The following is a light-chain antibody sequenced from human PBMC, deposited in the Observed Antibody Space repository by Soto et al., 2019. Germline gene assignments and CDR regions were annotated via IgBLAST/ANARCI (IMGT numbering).Light chain of an antibody. Sequence: QSALTQPASVSGSPGQSITISCTGTSSDVGGYNYVSWYQQHPGKAPKLMIYDVSNRPSGVSNRFSGSKSGNTASLPISGLQADDEADYYCTSYTSSSTDVVLGGGTKVTVL. V-gene: IGLV2-14*01. CDR1: SSDVGGYNY. CDR3: TSYTSSSTDVV. J-gene: IGLJ2*01. CDR2: DVS.